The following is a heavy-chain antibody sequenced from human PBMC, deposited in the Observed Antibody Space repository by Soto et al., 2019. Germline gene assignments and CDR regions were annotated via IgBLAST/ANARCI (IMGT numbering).Heavy chain of an antibody. J-gene: IGHJ3*02. D-gene: IGHD2-15*01. CDR3: ARAPYRGANARDDFDR. V-gene: IGHV4-30-4*01. CDR2: IYYSGTT. Sequence: SETLSLTCTVSGDPISSGDYYWSWSRQPPGKGLEWIGYIYYSGTTYYNPSLKSRVTMSVDTSKHQFSLQLTSVTAADTAVYYCARAPYRGANARDDFDRWGQGTTVT. CDR1: GDPISSGDYY.